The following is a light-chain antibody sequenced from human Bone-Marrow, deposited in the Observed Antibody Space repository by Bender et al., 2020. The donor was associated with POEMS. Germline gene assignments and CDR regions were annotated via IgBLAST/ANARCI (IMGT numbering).Light chain of an antibody. CDR1: DLESKT. Sequence: VLSQTASVSVDPGQTARIHCWGNDLESKTVQWYQHEAGQAPMLVIYKDSERPSGIPERFSGSSSGTTVTLTISGVQAEDEADYYCQSADSSGSFVFGTGTKVTVL. CDR3: QSADSSGSFV. CDR2: KDS. V-gene: IGLV3-25*03. J-gene: IGLJ1*01.